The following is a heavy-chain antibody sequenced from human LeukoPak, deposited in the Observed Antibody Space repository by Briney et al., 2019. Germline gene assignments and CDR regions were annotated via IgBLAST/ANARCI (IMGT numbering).Heavy chain of an antibody. CDR1: GYTFTSYD. D-gene: IGHD3-3*01. J-gene: IGHJ3*02. CDR2: MNPNSGNT. V-gene: IGHV1-8*01. CDR3: ARDGSWRGVSGVVIMGPLHDAFDI. Sequence: ASVKVSCKASGYTFTSYDINWVRQATGQGLEWLGWMNPNSGNTGYAQKFQGRVTMTRNTSISTAYMELSSLRSEDTAVYYCARDGSWRGVSGVVIMGPLHDAFDIWGQGTMVTVSS.